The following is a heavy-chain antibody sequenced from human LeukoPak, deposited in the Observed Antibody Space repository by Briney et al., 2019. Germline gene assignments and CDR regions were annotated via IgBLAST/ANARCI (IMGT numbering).Heavy chain of an antibody. CDR3: ARVLYAEYYFDY. V-gene: IGHV3-74*01. CDR2: INSDGSGT. D-gene: IGHD2/OR15-2a*01. Sequence: GGSLRLSCAASGFTFSSYWMHWVRQAPGKGLVWVSRINSDGSGTSYADSVKGRFTISRDNAKNTLYLQMNSLRAEDTAVYYCARVLYAEYYFDYWGQGTLVTVSS. CDR1: GFTFSSYW. J-gene: IGHJ4*02.